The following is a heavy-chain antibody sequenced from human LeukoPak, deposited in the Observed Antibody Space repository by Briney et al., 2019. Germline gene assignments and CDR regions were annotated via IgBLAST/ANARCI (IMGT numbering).Heavy chain of an antibody. J-gene: IGHJ3*02. CDR1: GFTFSSYS. D-gene: IGHD6-13*01. V-gene: IGHV3-30*02. Sequence: PGGSLRLSCAAPGFTFSSYSMNWVRQAPGKGLEWVAFIRYDGSNKYYADSVKGRFTISRDNSKNTLYLQMNSLRAEDTAVYYCAKDKRQLDAFDIWGQGTMVTVSS. CDR2: IRYDGSNK. CDR3: AKDKRQLDAFDI.